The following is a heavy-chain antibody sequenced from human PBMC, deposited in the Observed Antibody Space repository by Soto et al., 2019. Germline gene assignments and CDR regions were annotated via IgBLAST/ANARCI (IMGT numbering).Heavy chain of an antibody. V-gene: IGHV1-69*13. J-gene: IGHJ3*02. Sequence: GASVKVSCKASGGTFSSYAISWVRQAPGQGLEWMGGIIPIFGTANYAQKFQGRVTITADESTSTAYMELSSLRSEDTAVYYCASPFYDSSGKSSFDIWGQGTMVTVS. D-gene: IGHD3-22*01. CDR2: IIPIFGTA. CDR1: GGTFSSYA. CDR3: ASPFYDSSGKSSFDI.